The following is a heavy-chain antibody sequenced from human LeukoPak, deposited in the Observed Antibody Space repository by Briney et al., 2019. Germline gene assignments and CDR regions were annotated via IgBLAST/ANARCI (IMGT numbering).Heavy chain of an antibody. J-gene: IGHJ4*02. CDR3: ARGADTGSYGSLVYFDY. CDR1: GDSFGRYG. D-gene: IGHD3-16*01. CDR2: IIPLVDVA. V-gene: IGHV1-69*04. Sequence: GSSVKVSCKASGDSFGRYGISWVRQAPGQGLEWMGRIIPLVDVANYARRFQDKITITADIFTSTAYMELRSLRSDDTAVYFCARGADTGSYGSLVYFDYWGQGTLVTVSS.